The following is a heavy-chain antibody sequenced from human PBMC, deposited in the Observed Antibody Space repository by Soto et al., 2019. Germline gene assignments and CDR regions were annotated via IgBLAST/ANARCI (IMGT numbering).Heavy chain of an antibody. J-gene: IGHJ6*02. CDR3: ATEAVAGPHYYYYYGMDV. Sequence: ASVKVSCKVSGYTLTELSMHWVRQAPGKGLEWMGGFNPEDGETIYAQKFQGRVTMTEDTSTDTAYMELRSLRSEDTAVYYCATEAVAGPHYYYYYGMDVWGQGTTVTVSS. D-gene: IGHD6-19*01. CDR1: GYTLTELS. V-gene: IGHV1-24*01. CDR2: FNPEDGET.